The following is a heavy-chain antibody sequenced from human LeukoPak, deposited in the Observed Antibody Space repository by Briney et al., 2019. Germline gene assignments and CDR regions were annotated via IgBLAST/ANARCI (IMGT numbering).Heavy chain of an antibody. CDR1: GFTFSNAW. Sequence: PGGSLRLSCAASGFTFSNAWMSWVRQAPGKGLEWVGRIKSKTDGGTPDYAAPVKGRFTISRDDSKNTLYLQMNSLRAEDTAVYFCARVSSGITHNDWGQGTLVTVSS. J-gene: IGHJ4*02. CDR3: ARVSSGITHND. CDR2: IKSKTDGGTP. D-gene: IGHD3-10*01. V-gene: IGHV3-15*01.